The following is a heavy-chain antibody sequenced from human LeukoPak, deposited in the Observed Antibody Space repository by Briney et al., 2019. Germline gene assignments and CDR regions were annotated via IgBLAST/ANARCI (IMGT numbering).Heavy chain of an antibody. Sequence: SVKVSCKASGYTFTGYYRHWVRQAPGQGLEWMGWINPNSGGTNYAQKFQGRVTMTRDTSISTAYMELSRLRSDDTAVYYCARDQYIVVVPAAQPVDYWGQGTLVTVSS. CDR3: ARDQYIVVVPAAQPVDY. CDR2: INPNSGGT. CDR1: GYTFTGYY. V-gene: IGHV1-2*02. D-gene: IGHD2-2*01. J-gene: IGHJ4*02.